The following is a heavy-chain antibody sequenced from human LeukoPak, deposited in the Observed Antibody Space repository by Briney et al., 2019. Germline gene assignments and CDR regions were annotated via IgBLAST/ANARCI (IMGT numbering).Heavy chain of an antibody. CDR3: AREAVGAAIDY. D-gene: IGHD1-26*01. V-gene: IGHV3-64*01. J-gene: IGHJ4*02. CDR2: ISSNGGST. CDR1: GFTFGRHA. Sequence: GGSLRLSCAASGFTFGRHAMHWVRQAPGKGLEYVSVISSNGGSTYYGNSVKGRFTISRDNSKNTLYLQMGSLRTEDMAVYYCAREAVGAAIDYWGQGTLVTVSS.